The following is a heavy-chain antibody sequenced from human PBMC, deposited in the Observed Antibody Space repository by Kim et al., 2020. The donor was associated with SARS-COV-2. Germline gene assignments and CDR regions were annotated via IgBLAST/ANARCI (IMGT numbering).Heavy chain of an antibody. D-gene: IGHD6-13*01. Sequence: GGSRRLSCAASGFPCSSYGLHWVRQAPGKGLEWVAAIWYDGSNEYYADSVKGRFTISRHNSKNTLYLQMNSLRAEDAAVYFCASGDSSTWGTYIDHWGQGTLVTVSS. CDR1: GFPCSSYG. J-gene: IGHJ4*02. V-gene: IGHV3-33*01. CDR2: IWYDGSNE. CDR3: ASGDSSTWGTYIDH.